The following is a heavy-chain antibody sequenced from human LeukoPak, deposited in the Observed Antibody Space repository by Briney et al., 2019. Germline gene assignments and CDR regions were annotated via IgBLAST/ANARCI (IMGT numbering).Heavy chain of an antibody. Sequence: PGGSLRLSCTASGFSVSSSYMTWVRQAPGKGLEWVSVIYSGGSTYYADSVDGRFTIFRDNSKNTLYLQMNSLRAEDTAVYYCARGITMVRGPRGMDVWGQGTTVTVS. CDR1: GFSVSSSY. CDR2: IYSGGST. J-gene: IGHJ6*02. D-gene: IGHD3-10*01. CDR3: ARGITMVRGPRGMDV. V-gene: IGHV3-66*01.